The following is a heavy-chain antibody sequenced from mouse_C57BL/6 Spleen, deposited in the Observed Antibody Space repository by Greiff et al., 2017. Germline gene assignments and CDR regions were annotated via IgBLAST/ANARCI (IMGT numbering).Heavy chain of an antibody. D-gene: IGHD1-1*01. CDR2: IHPTSGST. Sequence: QVQLQQPGAELVKPGASVNLSCKASGYTFTSYWMHWVKQRPGQGLEWIGMIHPTSGSTNYNEKFKSKATLTVDKSSSTAYMQLSSLTSEDSAVYYCARSDNSYYGSSEAYWGQGTLVTVSA. J-gene: IGHJ3*01. CDR1: GYTFTSYW. V-gene: IGHV1-64*01. CDR3: ARSDNSYYGSSEAY.